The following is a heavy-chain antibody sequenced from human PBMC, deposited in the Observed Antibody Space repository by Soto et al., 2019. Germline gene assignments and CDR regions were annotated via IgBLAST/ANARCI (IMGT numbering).Heavy chain of an antibody. Sequence: ASVKVSCKASGYTFTSYCISWVREAPGQGLEWMGWISAYNGNTNYAQKLQGRVTMATGTSTSTAYMELRSLRSDDTAVYYCARDSPLGYCSSTSCYTYYYYYYGMDVWGQGTTVTVSS. J-gene: IGHJ6*02. D-gene: IGHD2-2*02. CDR3: ARDSPLGYCSSTSCYTYYYYYYGMDV. V-gene: IGHV1-18*01. CDR2: ISAYNGNT. CDR1: GYTFTSYC.